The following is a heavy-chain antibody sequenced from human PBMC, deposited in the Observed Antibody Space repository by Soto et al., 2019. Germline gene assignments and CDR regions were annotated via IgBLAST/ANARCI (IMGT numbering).Heavy chain of an antibody. CDR3: ARDCDSIGSTSCSGFDP. Sequence: QVQLVQSGAEVKKPGSSVKVSCKASGGTFSSYAISWVRQAPGQGLEWMGGIIPIFGTANYAQKFQGRVTITADEPTSTAYMELSSLRSEDTAVYYCARDCDSIGSTSCSGFDPWGQGTLVTVSS. V-gene: IGHV1-69*01. J-gene: IGHJ5*02. CDR2: IIPIFGTA. CDR1: GGTFSSYA. D-gene: IGHD2-2*01.